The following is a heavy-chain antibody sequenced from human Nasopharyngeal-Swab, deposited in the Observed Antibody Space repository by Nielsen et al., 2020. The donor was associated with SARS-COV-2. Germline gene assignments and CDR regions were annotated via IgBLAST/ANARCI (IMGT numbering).Heavy chain of an antibody. CDR2: IWYDGSNK. V-gene: IGHV3-33*01. J-gene: IGHJ3*02. CDR3: ARPSGWLAFDI. CDR1: GFTFSSYG. Sequence: GESLKISCAASGFTFSSYGMHWVRQAPGKGLEWVAVIWYDGSNKYYADSVKGRFTISRDNSKNTLYLQMNSLRAEDTAVYYCARPSGWLAFDIWGQGTMVTVSS. D-gene: IGHD6-19*01.